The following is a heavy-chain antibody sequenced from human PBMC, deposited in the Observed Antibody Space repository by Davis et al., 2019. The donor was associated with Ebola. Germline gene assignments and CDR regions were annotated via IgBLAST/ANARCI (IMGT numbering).Heavy chain of an antibody. J-gene: IGHJ3*02. CDR3: ARENGWSDAFDI. CDR2: ISGSGGTT. D-gene: IGHD6-19*01. CDR1: VITFSSYA. V-gene: IGHV3-23*01. Sequence: GESLKISCADSVITFSSYAMTWVRQAPGKGLEWVSAISGSGGTTYYADSVKGRFTISRDNAKNSLYLQMNSLRAEDTAVYYCARENGWSDAFDIWGQGTMVTVSS.